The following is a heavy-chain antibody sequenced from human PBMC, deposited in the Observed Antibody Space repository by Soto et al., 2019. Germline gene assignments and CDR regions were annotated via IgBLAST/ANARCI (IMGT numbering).Heavy chain of an antibody. CDR1: GFTFSSYS. D-gene: IGHD3-10*01. V-gene: IGHV3-48*01. Sequence: GGSLRLSCAASGFTFSSYSMNWVRQAPGKGLEWVSYISSSSSTIYYADSVKGRFTISRDNAKNSLYLQMNSLRAEDTAVYYCASLAGLQSTMVRRVINNAFDIRGNGPMVT. J-gene: IGHJ3*02. CDR2: ISSSSSTI. CDR3: ASLAGLQSTMVRRVINNAFDI.